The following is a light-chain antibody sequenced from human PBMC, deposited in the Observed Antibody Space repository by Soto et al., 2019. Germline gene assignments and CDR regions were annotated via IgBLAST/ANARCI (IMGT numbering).Light chain of an antibody. V-gene: IGKV3-15*01. Sequence: EIVMTQYPATLSVSPGERATLSCRASQSVSSNLAWYQQKPVQAPTLLIYGASTRATGIPARFSGSGSGTEFTLTISSLQSEDFAVYYCQQYNNWPPWTCGQGTKV. CDR1: QSVSSN. CDR3: QQYNNWPPWT. CDR2: GAS. J-gene: IGKJ1*01.